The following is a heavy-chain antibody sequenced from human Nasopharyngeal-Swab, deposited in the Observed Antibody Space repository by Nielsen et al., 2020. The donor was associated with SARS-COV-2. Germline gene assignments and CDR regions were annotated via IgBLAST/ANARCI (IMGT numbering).Heavy chain of an antibody. J-gene: IGHJ6*02. CDR1: GFTVSSYA. V-gene: IGHV3-23*03. Sequence: GGSLRLACAASGFTVSSYAMSWVRQAPGKGLEWVSVIYSGGSSTYYADSVKGRFTISRDNSKNTLYLQMNSLRAEDTAVYYCAKGDYGMDVWGQGTTVTVSS. CDR2: IYSGGSST. CDR3: AKGDYGMDV.